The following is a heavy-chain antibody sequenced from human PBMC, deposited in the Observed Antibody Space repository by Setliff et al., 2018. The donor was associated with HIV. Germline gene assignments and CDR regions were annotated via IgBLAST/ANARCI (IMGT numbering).Heavy chain of an antibody. D-gene: IGHD1-1*01. V-gene: IGHV1-69*05. J-gene: IGHJ3*02. CDR1: GGTFSSYA. Sequence: ASVKVSCKTSGGTFSSYAVSWVRQAPGQGLEWMGGIIPAFGTARYAQKFQGRVTLTTDTSTNTVYMELKSLRSDDTAVYFCARGQLDRHLRSDVPFDIWGQGTMVTVSS. CDR2: IIPAFGTA. CDR3: ARGQLDRHLRSDVPFDI.